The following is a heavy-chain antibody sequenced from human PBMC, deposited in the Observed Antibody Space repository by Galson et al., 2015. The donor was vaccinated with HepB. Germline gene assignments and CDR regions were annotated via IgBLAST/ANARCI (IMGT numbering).Heavy chain of an antibody. CDR3: ARAMPYCDFWSPAFDL. J-gene: IGHJ3*01. D-gene: IGHD3-3*01. Sequence: SLRLSCAASGFSFSDYFMSWIRQTPGKGLEWVSYISNRGSIKYNADSVKGRFTISRDNAKNSLYLQMYSLRAEDTAIYYCARAMPYCDFWSPAFDLWGQGTMVTVSS. V-gene: IGHV3-11*01. CDR2: ISNRGSIK. CDR1: GFSFSDYF.